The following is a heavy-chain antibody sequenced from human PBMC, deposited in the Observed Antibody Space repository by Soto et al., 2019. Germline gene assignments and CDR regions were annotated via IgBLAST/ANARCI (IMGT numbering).Heavy chain of an antibody. Sequence: QVQLQESGPGLVKPSQTLSLTCTVSGGSISSGGYYWSWIRQHPGKGLEWIGYIYYSGSTYYNPSLKSRVTISVDTSKNQFSLKLSSVTAADTAVYYCARNYYDSSGHYYGMDVWGQGTTVTVSS. CDR3: ARNYYDSSGHYYGMDV. J-gene: IGHJ6*02. CDR2: IYYSGST. V-gene: IGHV4-31*03. CDR1: GGSISSGGYY. D-gene: IGHD3-22*01.